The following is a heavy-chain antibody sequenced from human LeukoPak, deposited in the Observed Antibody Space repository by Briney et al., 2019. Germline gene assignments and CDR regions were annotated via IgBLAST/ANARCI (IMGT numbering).Heavy chain of an antibody. V-gene: IGHV4-30-4*01. CDR3: ARGKPPAYGSGSNDAFDI. CDR1: GGSISSGDYY. D-gene: IGHD3-10*01. CDR2: IYYSGST. Sequence: PSETLSLTCTVSGGSISSGDYYWSWIRQPPGKGLEWIGYIYYSGSTYYNPSLKSRVTISVDTSKNQFSLKLSSVAAADTAVYYCARGKPPAYGSGSNDAFDISGQGTMVTVSS. J-gene: IGHJ3*02.